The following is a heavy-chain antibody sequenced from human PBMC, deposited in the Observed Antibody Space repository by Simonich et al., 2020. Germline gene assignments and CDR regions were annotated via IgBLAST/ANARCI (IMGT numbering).Heavy chain of an antibody. CDR3: ARAPPGGIAARTTYFDY. Sequence: QVQLVQSGAEVKKPGASVKVSCKASGYTFTGYYMHWVRQAPGQGLEGMRRINPNSGGTNYAQKFQGMVTMTRDTSISTAYMELSRLRSDDTAVYYCARAPPGGIAARTTYFDYWGQGTLVTVSS. CDR2: INPNSGGT. J-gene: IGHJ4*02. V-gene: IGHV1-2*06. CDR1: GYTFTGYY. D-gene: IGHD6-6*01.